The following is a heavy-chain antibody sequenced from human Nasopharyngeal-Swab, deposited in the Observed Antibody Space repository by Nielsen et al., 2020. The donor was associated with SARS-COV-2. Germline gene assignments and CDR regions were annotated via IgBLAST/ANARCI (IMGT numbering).Heavy chain of an antibody. Sequence: SETLSLTCTVSGGSISSSSYYWGWIRQPPGKGLEWIGSIYYSGSTYYNPSLKSRVTISVDTSKNQFSLKLSSVTAADTAVYYCARALTVLRFLEWSPEYFDYWGQGTLVTVSS. D-gene: IGHD3-3*01. V-gene: IGHV4-39*01. CDR1: GGSISSSSYY. J-gene: IGHJ4*02. CDR2: IYYSGST. CDR3: ARALTVLRFLEWSPEYFDY.